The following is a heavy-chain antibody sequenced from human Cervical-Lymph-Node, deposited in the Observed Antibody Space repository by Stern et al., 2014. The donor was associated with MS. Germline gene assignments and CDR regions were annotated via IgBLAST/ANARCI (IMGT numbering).Heavy chain of an antibody. CDR2: ISFYGSNK. J-gene: IGHJ6*02. CDR3: ARDRLDGDYVYYYGLDV. CDR1: GFTFSRYA. D-gene: IGHD4-17*01. Sequence: VQLVESGGGVVRPGRSLRLSCATSGFTFSRYAVLLVRQAPGTGLEWVAVISFYGSNKFYGDSVKGRFTISRDNSKNTLFLQMNNLRPEDSGVYHCARDRLDGDYVYYYGLDVWGQGTTVTVSS. V-gene: IGHV3-30*04.